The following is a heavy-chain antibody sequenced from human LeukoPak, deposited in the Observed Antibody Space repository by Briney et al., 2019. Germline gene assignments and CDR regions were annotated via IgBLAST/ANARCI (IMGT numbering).Heavy chain of an antibody. V-gene: IGHV4-31*03. CDR2: IYYSGST. CDR1: GGSISSGGYY. D-gene: IGHD2-15*01. Sequence: SETLSLTCTVSGGSISSGGYYWSWIRQHPGKGLEWIGYIYYSGSTYYNPSLKSRVTISVDTSKNQFSLKLSSVTAADTAVYYCARFSAATYINWFDPWGQGTLVTVS. J-gene: IGHJ5*02. CDR3: ARFSAATYINWFDP.